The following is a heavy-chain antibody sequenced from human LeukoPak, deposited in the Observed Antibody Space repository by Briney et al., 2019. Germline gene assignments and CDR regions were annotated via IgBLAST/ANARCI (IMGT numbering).Heavy chain of an antibody. CDR1: GFTFDDYT. CDR3: AKGKMADYGDYELDY. J-gene: IGHJ4*02. Sequence: PGGSLRLSCAASGFTFDDYTMHWVRQAPGKGLEWVSLISWDGGSTYYADSVKGRFTISRDNSKNSLYLQMNSLRTEDTALYYCAKGKMADYGDYELDYWGQGTLVTVSS. D-gene: IGHD4-17*01. V-gene: IGHV3-43*01. CDR2: ISWDGGST.